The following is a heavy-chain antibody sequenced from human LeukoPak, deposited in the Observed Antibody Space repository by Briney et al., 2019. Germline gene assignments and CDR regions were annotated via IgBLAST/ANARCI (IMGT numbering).Heavy chain of an antibody. CDR1: GFTFSSYA. CDR2: ISGSGGST. CDR3: ARAKPNDYSNPLDP. V-gene: IGHV3-23*01. D-gene: IGHD4-11*01. J-gene: IGHJ5*02. Sequence: GGSLRLSCAASGFTFSSYAMSWVRQAPGKGLEWVSAISGSGGSTYYVDSVKGRFTISRDNSKNTLYLQMNSLRAEDTAVFYCARAKPNDYSNPLDPWGQGTLVTVSS.